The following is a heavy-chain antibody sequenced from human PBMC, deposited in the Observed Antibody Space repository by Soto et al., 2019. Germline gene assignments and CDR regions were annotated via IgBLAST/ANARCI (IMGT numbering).Heavy chain of an antibody. CDR2: IIPIFGTP. V-gene: IGHV1-69*01. Sequence: QVQLVQSGAEVKKPGSSVKVSCKASGGTFSSYTINWVRQAPGQGLEWMGGIIPIFGTPDYAQNFQGRVTITAAVSTSTAYMELGILRSEDMAIYSCARGRVGGVLRLGELSSLFDPWGQGTLVTVSS. J-gene: IGHJ5*02. D-gene: IGHD3-16*02. CDR3: ARGRVGGVLRLGELSSLFDP. CDR1: GGTFSSYT.